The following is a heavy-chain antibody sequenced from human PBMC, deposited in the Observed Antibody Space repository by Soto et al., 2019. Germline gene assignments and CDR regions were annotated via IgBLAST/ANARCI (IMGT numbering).Heavy chain of an antibody. V-gene: IGHV3-23*01. CDR3: AKVEGIMVRGVTHDY. CDR1: GFTFSSYA. CDR2: ISRSGGST. Sequence: EVQLLESGGGLVQPGGSLRLSCAASGFTFSSYAMSWVRQAPGKGLEWVSAISRSGGSTYYADSVKGRFTISRDNSKNTQYLQMNSLRAEDTAVYYCAKVEGIMVRGVTHDYWGQGTLVTVSS. J-gene: IGHJ4*02. D-gene: IGHD3-10*01.